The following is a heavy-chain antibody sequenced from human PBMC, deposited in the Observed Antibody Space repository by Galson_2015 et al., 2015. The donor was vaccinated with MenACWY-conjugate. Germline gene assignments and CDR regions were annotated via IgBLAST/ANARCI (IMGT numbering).Heavy chain of an antibody. Sequence: ETLSLTCTVSGGSISSSSYYWGWIRQPPGTGLEWIGSIYYSGSTYYSPSPKSRVTISVDTSKNQFSLKLSSVTAADTAVYYCARQNGGNSAFLTGWYFQHWGQGTLVTVSS. D-gene: IGHD4-23*01. V-gene: IGHV4-39*01. J-gene: IGHJ1*01. CDR1: GGSISSSSYY. CDR3: ARQNGGNSAFLTGWYFQH. CDR2: IYYSGST.